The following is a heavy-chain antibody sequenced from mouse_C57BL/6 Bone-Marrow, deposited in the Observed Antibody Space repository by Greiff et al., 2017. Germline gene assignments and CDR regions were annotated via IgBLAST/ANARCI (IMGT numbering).Heavy chain of an antibody. CDR2: ISSGGSYT. V-gene: IGHV5-6*01. D-gene: IGHD3-2*02. CDR3: ARQRDSSGWVAY. J-gene: IGHJ3*01. Sequence: EVKLMESGGDLVKPGGSLKLSCAASGFTFSSYGMSWVRQTPDQRLEWVATISSGGSYTYYPDSVKGRFPISRDNAKNTLYLQMSSLKSEDTAMYYCARQRDSSGWVAYWGQGTLVTVSA. CDR1: GFTFSSYG.